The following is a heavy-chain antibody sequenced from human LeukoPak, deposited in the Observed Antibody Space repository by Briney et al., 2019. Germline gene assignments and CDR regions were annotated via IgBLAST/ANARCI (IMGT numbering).Heavy chain of an antibody. J-gene: IGHJ4*02. V-gene: IGHV1-69*05. Sequence: AASVKVSCTASGGTFSSYAISWVRQAPGQGLEWMGGIIPIFGTANYAQKFQGRVTITTDESTSTAYMELSSLRSEDTAVYYCARVRIAARTGGYFDYWGQGTLVTVSS. CDR1: GGTFSSYA. CDR2: IIPIFGTA. D-gene: IGHD6-6*01. CDR3: ARVRIAARTGGYFDY.